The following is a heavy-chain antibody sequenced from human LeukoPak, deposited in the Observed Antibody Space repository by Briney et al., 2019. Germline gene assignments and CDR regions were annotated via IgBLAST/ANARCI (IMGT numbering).Heavy chain of an antibody. CDR3: ARDRPIFSNLPI. J-gene: IGHJ6*02. D-gene: IGHD4-11*01. V-gene: IGHV3-66*01. Sequence: GGSLRLSCAASGFIFSSYGMYWVRQAPGKGLEWVSVIYSGGTTYSADSVKGRFTISRDNSKSTVYLQMNSLRAEDTAVYYCARDRPIFSNLPIWGQGTTVTVSS. CDR2: IYSGGTT. CDR1: GFIFSSYG.